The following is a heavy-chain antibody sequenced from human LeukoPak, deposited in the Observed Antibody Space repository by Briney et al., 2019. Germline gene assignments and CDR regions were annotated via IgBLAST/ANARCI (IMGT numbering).Heavy chain of an antibody. CDR1: GYTFTGYY. CDR2: INLNSGGT. Sequence: GASVKVSCKASGYTFTGYYMHWVRQAPGQGLEWMGRINLNSGGTNYAQKFQGRVTMTRDTSISTAYMELSRLRSDDTAVYYCASFFCFSGCSCYTELLAEPVYFDYWVQGTLVSVSS. J-gene: IGHJ4*02. V-gene: IGHV1-2*06. D-gene: IGHD2-15*01. CDR3: ASFFCFSGCSCYTELLAEPVYFDY.